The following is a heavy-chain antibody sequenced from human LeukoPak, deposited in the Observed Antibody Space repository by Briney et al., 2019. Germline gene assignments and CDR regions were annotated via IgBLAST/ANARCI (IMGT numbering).Heavy chain of an antibody. CDR3: AKDFVRYNIQFDY. J-gene: IGHJ4*02. CDR2: ISGGGAGT. V-gene: IGHV3-23*01. D-gene: IGHD1-14*01. CDR1: GLSFGFYA. Sequence: GGSLRLSCAASGLSFGFYAMSWVRQAPGKGLEWVSTISGGGAGTYYADSVRGRFTISRDNSKNTLYLQMDSLRAEDTALYYCAKDFVRYNIQFDYWGQGALVTVSS.